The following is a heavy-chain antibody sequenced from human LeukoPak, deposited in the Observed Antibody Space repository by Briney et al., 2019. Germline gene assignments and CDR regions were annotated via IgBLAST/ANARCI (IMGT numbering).Heavy chain of an antibody. CDR1: GFTSDDYA. J-gene: IGHJ4*02. CDR3: AKEQWLVRSLDY. V-gene: IGHV3-9*02. Sequence: GGSLRLSCAASGFTSDDYAMHWVRQAPGKGLEWVSGISWNSGSIGYADSVKGRFTISRDNAKNSLYLQMNSLRAEDMALYYCAKEQWLVRSLDYWGQGTLVTVSS. D-gene: IGHD6-19*01. CDR2: ISWNSGSI.